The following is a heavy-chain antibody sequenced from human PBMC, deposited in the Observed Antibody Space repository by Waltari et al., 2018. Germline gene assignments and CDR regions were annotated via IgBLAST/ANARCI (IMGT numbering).Heavy chain of an antibody. CDR3: AREHRNWFDP. Sequence: EVQLVESGGGLVQPGGYLRLSCAASGFTFRSYSLNWSRQAPGKGLEWVSYISSSSSTIYYADSVKGRFTISRDNAKNSLYLQMNSLRAEDTAVYYCAREHRNWFDPWGQGTLVTVSS. V-gene: IGHV3-48*01. CDR1: GFTFRSYS. J-gene: IGHJ5*02. CDR2: ISSSSSTI.